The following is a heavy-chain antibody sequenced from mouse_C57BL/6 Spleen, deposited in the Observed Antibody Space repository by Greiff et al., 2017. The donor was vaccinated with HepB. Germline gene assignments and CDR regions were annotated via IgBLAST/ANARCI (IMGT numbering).Heavy chain of an antibody. V-gene: IGHV1-7*01. D-gene: IGHD2-4*01. J-gene: IGHJ2*01. CDR1: GYTFTSYW. Sequence: QVQLQQSGAELAKPGASVKLSCKASGYTFTSYWMHWVKQRPGQGLEWIGYINPSSGYTKYNQKFKDKATLTADKSSSTAYMQLSSLTYEDSAVYYCARWNYERDPYFDYWGQGTTLTVSS. CDR2: INPSSGYT. CDR3: ARWNYERDPYFDY.